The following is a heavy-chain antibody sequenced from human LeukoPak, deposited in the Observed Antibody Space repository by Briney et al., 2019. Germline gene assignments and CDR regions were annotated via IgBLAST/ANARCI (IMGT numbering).Heavy chain of an antibody. CDR1: GFTFSSYS. Sequence: PGGSLRLSCAASGFTFSSYSMNWVRQAPGKGLEWVSSINSRSYISSPDSVTGRFTISRANDKNSVYLQMNSLRAEDTAVYYCAREGGYCYGASCRFFDSWGQGPLLTVSP. V-gene: IGHV3-21*01. CDR3: AREGGYCYGASCRFFDS. J-gene: IGHJ4*02. D-gene: IGHD2-15*01. CDR2: INSRSYI.